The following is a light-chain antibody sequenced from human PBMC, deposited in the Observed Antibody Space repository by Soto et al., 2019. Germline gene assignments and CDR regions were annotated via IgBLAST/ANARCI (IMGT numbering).Light chain of an antibody. Sequence: QSVLTQPSSASGSPGQSVTITCTGTSSDVGGYNYVAWYQQHPGKAPKFIIYEVSKRPSGVPNRFSGSKSGNTASLTVSGLQAEDEADYYCSSYAGSNNFVVFGGGTKLTVL. CDR3: SSYAGSNNFVV. J-gene: IGLJ2*01. CDR2: EVS. CDR1: SSDVGGYNY. V-gene: IGLV2-8*01.